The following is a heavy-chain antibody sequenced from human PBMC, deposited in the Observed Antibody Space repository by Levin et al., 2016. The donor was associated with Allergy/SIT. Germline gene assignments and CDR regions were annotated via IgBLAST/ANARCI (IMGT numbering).Heavy chain of an antibody. D-gene: IGHD6-19*01. CDR3: ARVPQIAVAGIWFDP. V-gene: IGHV1-3*01. Sequence: WVRQAPGQRLEWMGWINAGNGNTKYSQKFQGRVTITRDTSASTAYMELSSLRSEDTAVYYCARVPQIAVAGIWFDPWGQGTLVTVSS. CDR2: INAGNGNT. J-gene: IGHJ5*02.